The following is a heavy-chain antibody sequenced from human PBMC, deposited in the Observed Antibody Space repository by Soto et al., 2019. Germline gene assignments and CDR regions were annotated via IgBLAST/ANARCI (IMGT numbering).Heavy chain of an antibody. J-gene: IGHJ6*03. D-gene: IGHD3-3*01. Sequence: PGGSLRLSCAASGFTFSGYWMSWVRQAPGKGLEWVANIKQDGSETYYLDSVKGRFTISRDNAKNLLSLQMSSLRVDDTAVFYCATVGVQERGAALLYYNDFWGKGTKVTVSS. CDR2: IKQDGSET. CDR1: GFTFSGYW. V-gene: IGHV3-7*01. CDR3: ATVGVQERGAALLYYNDF.